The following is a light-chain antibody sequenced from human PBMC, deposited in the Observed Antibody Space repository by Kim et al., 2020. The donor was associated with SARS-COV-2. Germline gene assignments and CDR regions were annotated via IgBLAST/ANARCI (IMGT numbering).Light chain of an antibody. CDR3: QAWDSSTAV. V-gene: IGLV3-1*01. J-gene: IGLJ3*02. CDR1: KLGDKY. Sequence: SVSPGQTASITYSGSKLGDKYAYWYQKKPGQSPVLVIYQHTKRPSGISQRFSGSSSGNTATLTISRAQTMDEADYYCQAWDSSTAVFGGGTQLTVL. CDR2: QHT.